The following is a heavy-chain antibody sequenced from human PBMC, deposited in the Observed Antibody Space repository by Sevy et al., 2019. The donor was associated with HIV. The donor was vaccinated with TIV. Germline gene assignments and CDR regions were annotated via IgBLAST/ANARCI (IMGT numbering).Heavy chain of an antibody. D-gene: IGHD3-10*01. CDR2: IYYSGST. J-gene: IGHJ4*02. V-gene: IGHV4-59*01. CDR3: ARVRSYASTMVRGVIDY. CDR1: GGSISSYY. Sequence: SETLSLTCTVSGGSISSYYWSWIRQPPGKGLEWIGYIYYSGSTNYNPSLKSRVTISVDTSKKQFSLKLSSVTAADTAVYYCARVRSYASTMVRGVIDYWGQGTLVTVSS.